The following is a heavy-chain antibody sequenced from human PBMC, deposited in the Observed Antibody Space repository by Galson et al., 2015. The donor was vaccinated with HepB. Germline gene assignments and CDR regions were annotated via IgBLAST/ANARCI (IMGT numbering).Heavy chain of an antibody. CDR2: TYFRSKWYL. D-gene: IGHD2/OR15-2a*01. CDR1: GDSVSSTSVA. Sequence: CAISGDSVSSTSVAWSWIRQSPSRGLEWLGTTYFRSKWYLDYSVSMKSRIIITPDTSKNQFSLQLNFVTPEDTAVYYCVRGQSRTSNIGGQGIMVAGSS. CDR3: VRGQSRTSNI. J-gene: IGHJ3*02. V-gene: IGHV6-1*01.